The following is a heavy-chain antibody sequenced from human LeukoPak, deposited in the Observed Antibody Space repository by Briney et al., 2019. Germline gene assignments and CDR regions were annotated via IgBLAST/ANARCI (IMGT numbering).Heavy chain of an antibody. CDR2: LYDGGST. Sequence: SETLSLTCTVSGGSISSYYWSWVRQPPGKGLEWIGYLYDGGSTHYNPSLKSRVIISVDKSKNQFSLKLSSVTAADTAVYYCATASDYYYDSSGYYYEDYWGQGTLVTVSS. V-gene: IGHV4-59*12. CDR3: ATASDYYYDSSGYYYEDY. CDR1: GGSISSYY. D-gene: IGHD3-22*01. J-gene: IGHJ4*02.